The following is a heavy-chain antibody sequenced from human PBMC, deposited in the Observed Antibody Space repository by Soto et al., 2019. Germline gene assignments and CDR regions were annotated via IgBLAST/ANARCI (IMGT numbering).Heavy chain of an antibody. CDR1: GFTFSSYA. CDR3: AKGRESLRTAEYFQH. CDR2: ISGSGGST. J-gene: IGHJ1*01. D-gene: IGHD3-3*01. Sequence: GGSLRLSCAASGFTFSSYAMSWVRQAPGKGLEWVSAISGSGGSTYYADSVKGRFTISRDNSKNTLYLQMNSLRAEDTAVYYCAKGRESLRTAEYFQHWGQGTLVTVSS. V-gene: IGHV3-23*01.